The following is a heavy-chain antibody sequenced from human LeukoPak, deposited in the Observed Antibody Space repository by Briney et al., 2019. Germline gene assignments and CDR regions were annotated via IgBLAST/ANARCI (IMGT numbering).Heavy chain of an antibody. CDR1: GSISSYY. J-gene: IGHJ6*03. D-gene: IGHD2-8*02. CDR2: LHASGGA. CDR3: ARDITGPPTYYYYYMDV. V-gene: IGHV4-4*07. Sequence: SETLSLTCTVSGSISSYYWSWIRQPPGKGLEWIGRLHASGGANYNPSLKSRVTMSLDTSKNQFSLKLMSVTAADSAVYYCARDITGPPTYYYYYMDVWGKGTTVTVSS.